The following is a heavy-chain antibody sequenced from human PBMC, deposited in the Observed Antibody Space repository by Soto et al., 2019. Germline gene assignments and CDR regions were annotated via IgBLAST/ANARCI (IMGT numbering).Heavy chain of an antibody. J-gene: IGHJ6*02. V-gene: IGHV5-51*01. CDR1: GYSFTSYW. CDR2: IYPGDSDT. CDR3: ARRGGHYDILTGYLDHYYGMDV. D-gene: IGHD3-9*01. Sequence: GESLKISCKGSGYSFTSYWIGWVRQMPGKGLEWMGIIYPGDSDTRYSPSFQGQVTISADKSISTAYLQWSSLKASDTAMYYCARRGGHYDILTGYLDHYYGMDVWGQGTTVTVS.